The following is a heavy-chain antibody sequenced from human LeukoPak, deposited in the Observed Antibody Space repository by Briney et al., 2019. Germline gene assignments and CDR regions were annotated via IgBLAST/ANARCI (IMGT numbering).Heavy chain of an antibody. CDR1: GFTFSSYE. CDR2: ISSSGSTI. D-gene: IGHD3-9*01. Sequence: GGSLRLSCAASGFTFSSYEMNWVRQAPGKGLEWVSYISSSGSTIYYADSVKGRFTISRDNAKNSLYLQMNSLRAEDTALYYCAKDSYYDILTGYPYFDYWGQGTLVTVSS. CDR3: AKDSYYDILTGYPYFDY. V-gene: IGHV3-48*03. J-gene: IGHJ4*02.